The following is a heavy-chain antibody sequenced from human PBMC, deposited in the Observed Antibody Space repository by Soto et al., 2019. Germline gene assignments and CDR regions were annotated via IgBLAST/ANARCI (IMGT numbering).Heavy chain of an antibody. J-gene: IGHJ5*02. V-gene: IGHV4-59*01. CDR3: ARESIGGWLLS. D-gene: IGHD5-12*01. CDR1: GGSTSGSY. CDR2: IHYTGTT. Sequence: LSLTCNVTGGSTSGSYWSWVRQSPGKGLEWIGYIHYTGTTTYSPSLRSRVTISLDPSESQFSLKLTSVTAADTAIYYCARESIGGWLLSWGRGSLVTVSS.